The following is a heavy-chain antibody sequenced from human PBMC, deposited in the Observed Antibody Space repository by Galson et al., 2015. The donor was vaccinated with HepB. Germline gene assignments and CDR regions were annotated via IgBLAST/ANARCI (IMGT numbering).Heavy chain of an antibody. CDR1: GFTFSSYW. CDR3: ARPYGGNSGSFDY. J-gene: IGHJ4*02. V-gene: IGHV3-7*03. D-gene: IGHD4-23*01. Sequence: SLRLSCAASGFTFSSYWMSWVRQAPGKGLEWVANIKQDGSEKYYVDSVKGRFTISRDNAKNSLYLQMNSLRAEDTAVYYCARPYGGNSGSFDYWGQGTLVTVSS. CDR2: IKQDGSEK.